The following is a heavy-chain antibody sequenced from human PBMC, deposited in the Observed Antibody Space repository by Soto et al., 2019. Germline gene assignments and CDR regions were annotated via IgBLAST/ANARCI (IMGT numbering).Heavy chain of an antibody. Sequence: GGSLRLSCAASGFTFSSYGMHWVRQAPGKGLEWVAFIWHDGGNKFYAESVKGRFTISRDNSKNTLYLQMTSLSAEDTAMYYRDIDGDVNIGFGQDYWGQGTLVTVSS. V-gene: IGHV3-30*02. D-gene: IGHD3-16*01. J-gene: IGHJ4*02. CDR3: DIDGDVNIGFGQDY. CDR1: GFTFSSYG. CDR2: IWHDGGNK.